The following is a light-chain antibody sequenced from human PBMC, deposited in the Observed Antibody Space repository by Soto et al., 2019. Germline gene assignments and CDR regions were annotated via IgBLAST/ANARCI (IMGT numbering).Light chain of an antibody. CDR2: GAS. V-gene: IGKV3-15*01. CDR3: QQYDNWPWT. J-gene: IGKJ1*01. Sequence: EVVMTQSPATLSVSPGGRATLSCRASQTISGTLAWYQQKPGQAPRLLIHGASTRAPGFPARFSGSGSGTDFTLTISSLQSEDFAVYYCQQYDNWPWTFGQGTKVDIK. CDR1: QTISGT.